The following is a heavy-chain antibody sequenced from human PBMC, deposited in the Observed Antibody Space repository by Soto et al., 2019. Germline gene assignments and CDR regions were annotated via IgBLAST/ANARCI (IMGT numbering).Heavy chain of an antibody. V-gene: IGHV1-69*12. D-gene: IGHD5-12*01. Sequence: QVQLVQSGAEVRQPESSVKVSCKTSGGTFSSYAISWVRQAPGQGLEWMGGIVPIVDTSTYAQKFQGRVTITADESTSTVYMELSSLRSDDTAVYYCVRVVAIPGYPDNWGQGTLVTV. CDR2: IVPIVDTS. CDR3: VRVVAIPGYPDN. J-gene: IGHJ4*02. CDR1: GGTFSSYA.